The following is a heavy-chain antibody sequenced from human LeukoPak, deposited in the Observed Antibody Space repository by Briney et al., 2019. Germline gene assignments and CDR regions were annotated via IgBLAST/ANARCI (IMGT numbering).Heavy chain of an antibody. V-gene: IGHV4-59*08. D-gene: IGHD2-2*01. CDR1: GGSISSYD. J-gene: IGHJ4*02. CDR3: ARHTRYCSSTSCPYYFDY. CDR2: IYYSGST. Sequence: SETLSLTCTVSGGSISSYDWSWIRQPPGKGLEWIGYIYYSGSTNYNPSLKSRVTISVDTSKNQFSLKLSSVTAADTAVYYCARHTRYCSSTSCPYYFDYWGQGTLVTVCS.